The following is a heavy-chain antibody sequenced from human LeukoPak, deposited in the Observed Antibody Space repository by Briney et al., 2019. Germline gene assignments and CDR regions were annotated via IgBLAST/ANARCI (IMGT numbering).Heavy chain of an antibody. J-gene: IGHJ5*02. Sequence: HPGGSLRLSCAASGFTFSSYAMSWVRQAPGKGLEWVSAISGSGGSTYYADSVKGRFTISRDNSKNTLYLQMNSLRAEDTAVYYCAKRLDHDFWSGYYGPNWFDPWGQGTLVTVSS. CDR2: ISGSGGST. CDR1: GFTFSSYA. CDR3: AKRLDHDFWSGYYGPNWFDP. V-gene: IGHV3-23*01. D-gene: IGHD3-3*01.